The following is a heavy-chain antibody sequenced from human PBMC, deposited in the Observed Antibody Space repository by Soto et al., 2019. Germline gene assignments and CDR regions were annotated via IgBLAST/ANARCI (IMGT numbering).Heavy chain of an antibody. CDR1: GGSFRGYY. J-gene: IGHJ5*02. V-gene: IGHV4-34*01. CDR3: ARGGYSGYVT. Sequence: QVQLQQWGAGLLKPSETLSLTCAVYGGSFRGYYWSWIRQPPGKGLEWIGEINHSGSTNYNPSLKSRVTISVDTSKNQFSLKLSSVTAADTAVYYCARGGYSGYVTWGQGTLVAVSS. CDR2: INHSGST. D-gene: IGHD5-12*01.